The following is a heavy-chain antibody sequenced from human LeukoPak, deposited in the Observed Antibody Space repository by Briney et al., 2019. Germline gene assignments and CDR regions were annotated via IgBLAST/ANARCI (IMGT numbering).Heavy chain of an antibody. CDR1: GYSSSISYY. D-gene: IGHD4-17*01. CDR3: ARAGYGDSDFDY. CDR2: IYHIGNT. J-gene: IGHJ4*02. V-gene: IGHV4-38-2*02. Sequence: SETLSLTCTVSGYSSSISYYGGCIRQPPGKGLEWGGGIYHIGNTYYNPSLKSRVTISVDTSKNQFSLKLNSVTAAHTAVYYCARAGYGDSDFDYWGQGTLVTVSS.